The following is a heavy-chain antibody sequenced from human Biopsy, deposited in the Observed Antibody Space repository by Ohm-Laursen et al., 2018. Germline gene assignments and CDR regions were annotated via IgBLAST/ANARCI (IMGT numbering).Heavy chain of an antibody. V-gene: IGHV4-31*03. CDR2: IYNVEST. Sequence: SDTLSLTCSVSVGSISSGGYYWSWIRQFPGKGLELLGYIYNVESTYYNPSLKSRVLISGDASRNQYSLKLTSVTAADTAVYYCVRDRRDWYEPWGQGTLVTVSS. CDR3: VRDRRDWYEP. CDR1: VGSISSGGYY. J-gene: IGHJ5*02.